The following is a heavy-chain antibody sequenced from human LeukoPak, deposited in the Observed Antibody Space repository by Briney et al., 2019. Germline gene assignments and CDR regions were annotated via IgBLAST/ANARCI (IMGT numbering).Heavy chain of an antibody. V-gene: IGHV3-23*01. CDR1: GFVFSDYA. J-gene: IGHJ4*02. Sequence: GGSLRLSCVASGFVFSDYAMSWVRQAPGKGLEWVAAISGTGGNTYYADSVKGRFTISRDNSKNTLYLQMNSLRAEDTAVYYCAKEASSWTLEYFDYWGQGTLVTVSS. D-gene: IGHD6-13*01. CDR3: AKEASSWTLEYFDY. CDR2: ISGTGGNT.